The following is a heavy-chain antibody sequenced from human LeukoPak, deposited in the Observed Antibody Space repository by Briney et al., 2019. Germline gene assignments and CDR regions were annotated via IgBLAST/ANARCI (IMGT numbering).Heavy chain of an antibody. V-gene: IGHV3-30*03. D-gene: IGHD6-6*01. CDR3: AREGSSGLVYYYYYYMDV. J-gene: IGHJ6*03. Sequence: GGSLRLSCAASGFTFDDYGMSWVRQAPGKGLEWVAVISYDGSNKYYADSVKGRFTISRDNSKNTLYLQMNSLRAEDTAVYYCAREGSSGLVYYYYYYMDVWGKGTTVTVSS. CDR1: GFTFDDYG. CDR2: ISYDGSNK.